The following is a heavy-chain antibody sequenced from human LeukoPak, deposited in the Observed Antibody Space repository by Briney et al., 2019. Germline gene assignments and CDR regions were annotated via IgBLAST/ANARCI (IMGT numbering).Heavy chain of an antibody. CDR2: IYSSGST. CDR1: GDSITRSSYY. CDR3: ASRPFSSLDY. V-gene: IGHV4-39*01. J-gene: IGHJ4*02. D-gene: IGHD2/OR15-2a*01. Sequence: SETLSLTCTVSGDSITRSSYYWGWIRQPPGQGLEWVGNIYSSGSTYYNPSLKSRVTISVDTSKNQVSLKLSSVTAADTAVYYCASRPFSSLDYWGQGTLVSVSS.